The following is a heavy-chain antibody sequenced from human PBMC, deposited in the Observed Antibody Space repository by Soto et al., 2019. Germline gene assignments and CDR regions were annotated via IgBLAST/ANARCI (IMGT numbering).Heavy chain of an antibody. J-gene: IGHJ4*02. CDR3: AAFVVSASRNTGFDF. CDR1: VVSINTNDYY. V-gene: IGHV4-39*01. CDR2: IFYSGST. Sequence: SETLSLTCTVSVVSINTNDYYWGWVRQPPGKGLEWIGNIFYSGSTFYNPSLRTRLTISVDTSKNQFSLRLNSVTAADAAVYYCAAFVVSASRNTGFDFWGQGTLVTVSS. D-gene: IGHD2-8*02.